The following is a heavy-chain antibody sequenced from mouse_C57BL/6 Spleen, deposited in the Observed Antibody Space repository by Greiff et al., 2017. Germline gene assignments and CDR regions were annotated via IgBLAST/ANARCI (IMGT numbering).Heavy chain of an antibody. CDR3: ARGDTTVVAKYYFDY. Sequence: QVQLKQPGAELVKPGASVKMSCKASGYTFTSYWITWVKQRPGQGLEWIGDIYPGSGSTNYNEKFKSKATLTVDTSSSTAYMQLSSLTSEDSAVYYCARGDTTVVAKYYFDYWGQGTTLTVSS. V-gene: IGHV1-55*01. D-gene: IGHD1-1*01. CDR1: GYTFTSYW. J-gene: IGHJ2*01. CDR2: IYPGSGST.